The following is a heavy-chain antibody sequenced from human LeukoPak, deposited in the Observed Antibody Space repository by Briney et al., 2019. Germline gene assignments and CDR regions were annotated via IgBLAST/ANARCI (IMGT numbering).Heavy chain of an antibody. CDR3: ARDPVEWELLLDY. CDR1: GFTFSSYW. V-gene: IGHV3-7*01. CDR2: MNIDGSEK. J-gene: IGHJ4*02. D-gene: IGHD1-26*01. Sequence: GGSLRLSCAASGFTFSSYWMGWVRQAPGKRLKWVANMNIDGSEKYYADSAKGRFTISRDNARNSVYLQMNSLRVEDTAVYYCARDPVEWELLLDYWGQGTLVIVSS.